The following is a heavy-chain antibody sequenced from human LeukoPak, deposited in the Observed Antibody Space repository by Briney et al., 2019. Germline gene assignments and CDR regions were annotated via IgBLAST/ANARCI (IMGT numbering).Heavy chain of an antibody. CDR3: AHRKEIHHRYYYDSSGYYAFDY. V-gene: IGHV2-5*02. CDR1: GFSLSTSGVG. D-gene: IGHD3-22*01. J-gene: IGHJ4*02. CDR2: IYWDDDK. Sequence: SGPTLVKPTQTLTLTCTFSGFSLSTSGVGVGWIRQPPGKALEWLALIYWDDDKRYSPSLKSRLTITKDTSKNQVVLTMTNMDPVDTATYYCAHRKEIHHRYYYDSSGYYAFDYWGQGTLATVSS.